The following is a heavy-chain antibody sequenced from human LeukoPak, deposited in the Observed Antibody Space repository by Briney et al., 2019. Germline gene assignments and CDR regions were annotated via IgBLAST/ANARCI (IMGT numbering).Heavy chain of an antibody. D-gene: IGHD2-21*02. CDR2: INPDGSTT. Sequence: GGSLRLSCAASGFTFSNYWMHWVRQDPGKGLVWVSFINPDGSTTNYAGSVKGRFTISRDNAKNALYLQMNSLRAEDTAVYYCAKVGCGGDCYRRGWGWFGAFDIWGQGTMVTVSS. J-gene: IGHJ3*02. V-gene: IGHV3-74*01. CDR1: GFTFSNYW. CDR3: AKVGCGGDCYRRGWGWFGAFDI.